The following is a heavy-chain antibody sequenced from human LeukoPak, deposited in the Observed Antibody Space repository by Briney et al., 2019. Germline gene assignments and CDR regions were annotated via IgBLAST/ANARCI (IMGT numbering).Heavy chain of an antibody. D-gene: IGHD6-19*01. CDR3: AILHYSSGWFDPYYFDY. J-gene: IGHJ4*02. V-gene: IGHV4-39*01. CDR1: GGSISSSSYY. Sequence: PSETLFLTCTVSGGSISSSSYYWGWIRQPPGKGLEWIGSIYYSGSTYYNPSLKSRVTISVDTSKNQFSLKLSSVTAADTAVYYCAILHYSSGWFDPYYFDYWGQGTLVTVSS. CDR2: IYYSGST.